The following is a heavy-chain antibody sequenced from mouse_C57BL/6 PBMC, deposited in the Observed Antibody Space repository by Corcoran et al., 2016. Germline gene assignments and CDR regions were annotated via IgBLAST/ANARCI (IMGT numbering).Heavy chain of an antibody. CDR2: IYPGSGNT. CDR1: GYTFTDYY. Sequence: QVQLKQSGAELVRPGASVKLSCKASGYTFTDYYINWVKQRPGQGLEWIARIYPGSGNTYYNEKFKGKATLTAEKSSSTAYMQLSSLTSEDSAVYFCARERAYGNYVGYYAMDYWGQGTSVTVSS. J-gene: IGHJ4*01. V-gene: IGHV1-76*01. CDR3: ARERAYGNYVGYYAMDY. D-gene: IGHD2-1*01.